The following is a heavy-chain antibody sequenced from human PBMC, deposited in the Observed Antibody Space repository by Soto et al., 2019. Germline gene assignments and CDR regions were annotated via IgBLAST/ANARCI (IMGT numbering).Heavy chain of an antibody. CDR3: AGLVLAAAAQFDS. CDR2: IYYSGRT. D-gene: IGHD6-13*01. J-gene: IGHJ4*02. Sequence: QVQLQESGPGLVKPSQTLSLTCTVSGASISSGGYWSWIRQHPGKGLEWIGYIYYSGRTYYNPSLNSRVTLSVDPSKNQFSLKLNSVTAADTAVYFCAGLVLAAAAQFDSWGQGTLVTVSS. CDR1: GASISSGGY. V-gene: IGHV4-31*03.